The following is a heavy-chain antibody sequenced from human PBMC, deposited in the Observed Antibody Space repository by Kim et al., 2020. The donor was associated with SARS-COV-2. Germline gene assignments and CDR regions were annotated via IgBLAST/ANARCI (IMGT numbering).Heavy chain of an antibody. V-gene: IGHV2-5*01. CDR3: AHRRYLYSSSWYYFDY. CDR1: GFSLSTSGVG. Sequence: SGPTLVNPTQTLTLTCTFSGFSLSTSGVGVGWIRQPPGKALEWLALIYWNDDKRYSPSLKSRLTITKDTSKNQVVLTMTNMDPVDTATYYCAHRRYLYSSSWYYFDYWGQGTLVTVSS. J-gene: IGHJ4*02. CDR2: IYWNDDK. D-gene: IGHD6-13*01.